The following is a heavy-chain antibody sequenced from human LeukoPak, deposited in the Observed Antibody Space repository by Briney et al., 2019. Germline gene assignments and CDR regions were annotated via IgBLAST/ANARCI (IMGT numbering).Heavy chain of an antibody. V-gene: IGHV4-39*01. D-gene: IGHD3-22*01. CDR2: IYYSGST. CDR1: GGSISSSSYD. CDR3: ARHRGNYYDSSGYFDY. J-gene: IGHJ4*02. Sequence: SETLSLTCTVSGGSISSSSYDWGWIRQPPGKGLEWIGRIYYSGSTYYNPSLKSLVTISVDTSKNQFSLKLSSVTAADTAVYYCARHRGNYYDSSGYFDYWGQGTLVTVSS.